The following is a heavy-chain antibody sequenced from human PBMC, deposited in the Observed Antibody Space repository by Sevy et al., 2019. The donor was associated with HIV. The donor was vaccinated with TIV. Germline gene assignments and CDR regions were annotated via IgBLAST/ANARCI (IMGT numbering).Heavy chain of an antibody. CDR2: ISRYNT. J-gene: IGHJ1*01. CDR3: ARSPSGSQGPGQYFQH. CDR1: GYTFINYG. D-gene: IGHD1-26*01. V-gene: IGHV1-18*01. Sequence: ASVKVSCKASGYTFINYGITWVRQAPGQGLEWMGWISRYNTNYAQKLQGRVTMTTDTSTSTVYMELRSLRSDDTAVYHCARSPSGSQGPGQYFQHWGQGTLVTVSS.